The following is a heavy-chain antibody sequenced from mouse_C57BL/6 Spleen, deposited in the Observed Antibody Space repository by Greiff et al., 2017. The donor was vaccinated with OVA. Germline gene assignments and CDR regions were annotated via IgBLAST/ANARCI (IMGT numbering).Heavy chain of an antibody. CDR2: IWRGGST. CDR1: GFSLTSYG. Sequence: QVQLQQSGPGLVQPSQSLSITCTVSGFSLTSYGVHWVRQSPGKGLEWLGVIWRGGSTDYNAAFMSRLSITKDNSKSQVFFKMNSLQADDTAIYYCAKRGTVVATDYAMDYWGQGTSVTVSS. J-gene: IGHJ4*01. D-gene: IGHD1-1*01. CDR3: AKRGTVVATDYAMDY. V-gene: IGHV2-5*01.